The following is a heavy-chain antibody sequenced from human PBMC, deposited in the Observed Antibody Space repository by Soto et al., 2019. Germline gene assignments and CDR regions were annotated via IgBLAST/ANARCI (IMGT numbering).Heavy chain of an antibody. Sequence: SETLSLTCAVYGGSFSGYYWSWIRQPPGKGLEWIGEINHSGSTNYNPSLKSRVTISVDTSKNQFSLKLSSVTAADTAVYYCARGALQVIAAAGTVWFDPWGQGTLVTVSS. CDR1: GGSFSGYY. CDR3: ARGALQVIAAAGTVWFDP. D-gene: IGHD6-13*01. CDR2: INHSGST. J-gene: IGHJ5*02. V-gene: IGHV4-34*01.